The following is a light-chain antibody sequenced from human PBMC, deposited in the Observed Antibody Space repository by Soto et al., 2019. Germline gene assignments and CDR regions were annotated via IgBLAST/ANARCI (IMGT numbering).Light chain of an antibody. Sequence: QSALTQPASVSGSPGQSITISCTGTSSDVGGYDYVSWYQLHPGKAPKLMVFEVNNRPSGVSYRFSGSKSGNTASLTISGLQAEDEADYFCSSYAGSKTYVFVTGTKLTVL. J-gene: IGLJ1*01. CDR1: SSDVGGYDY. CDR3: SSYAGSKTYV. V-gene: IGLV2-14*01. CDR2: EVN.